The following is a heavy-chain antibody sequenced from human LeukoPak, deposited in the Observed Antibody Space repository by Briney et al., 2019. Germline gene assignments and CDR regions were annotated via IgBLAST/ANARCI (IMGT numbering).Heavy chain of an antibody. CDR2: IKSDGGT. J-gene: IGHJ1*01. Sequence: GGSLRLSCAASGFTFSTYWMHWVRQAPGKGLVWVSRIKSDGGTNYADSVKGRFTISRDNAKKTVSLQINSLRPEDTGVYYCARAPSEIGGYYPEYFRHWGQGTLVTDPS. V-gene: IGHV3-74*01. CDR3: ARAPSEIGGYYPEYFRH. D-gene: IGHD3-22*01. CDR1: GFTFSTYW.